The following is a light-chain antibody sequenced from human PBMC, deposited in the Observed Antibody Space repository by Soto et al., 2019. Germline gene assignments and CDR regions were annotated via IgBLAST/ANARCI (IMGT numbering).Light chain of an antibody. V-gene: IGLV2-14*01. J-gene: IGLJ1*01. CDR3: SSYTSSSTRV. Sequence: QSGLTQPGSVSGSPGQSITISCTGTSSDVGGYNYVSWYQQHPGKAPKLMIYDVSNRPSGVSNRFSGSKSGNTASLSISGLQAEDEADYYCSSYTSSSTRVFGTGTKVTVL. CDR2: DVS. CDR1: SSDVGGYNY.